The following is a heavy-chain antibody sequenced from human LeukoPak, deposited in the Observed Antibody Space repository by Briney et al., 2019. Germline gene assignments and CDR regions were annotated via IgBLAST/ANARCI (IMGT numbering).Heavy chain of an antibody. J-gene: IGHJ6*03. D-gene: IGHD3-10*01. CDR2: IYYSGST. V-gene: IGHV4-59*01. CDR3: ARGPRITLIRGGQWYYYMDV. CDR1: GGSISTYF. Sequence: IPSETLSLTCTVSGGSISTYFWSWIRQPPGKGLEWIGYIYYSGSTNYNSSLKSRVTISVDTSKNQFSLKLSSVTAADTAVYYCARGPRITLIRGGQWYYYMDVWGKGTTVTISS.